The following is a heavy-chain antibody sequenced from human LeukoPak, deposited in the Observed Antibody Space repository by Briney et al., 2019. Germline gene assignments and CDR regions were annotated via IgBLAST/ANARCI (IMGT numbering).Heavy chain of an antibody. J-gene: IGHJ5*02. CDR3: ARYDIVATNWFDP. D-gene: IGHD5-12*01. V-gene: IGHV4-34*01. CDR2: INHSGST. Sequence: PSGTLSLTCAVYGGSFSGYYWSWIRQPPGKGLEWIGEINHSGSTNYNPSLKSRVTISVDTSKNQFSLKLSSVTAADTAVYYCARYDIVATNWFDPWGQGTLVTVSS. CDR1: GGSFSGYY.